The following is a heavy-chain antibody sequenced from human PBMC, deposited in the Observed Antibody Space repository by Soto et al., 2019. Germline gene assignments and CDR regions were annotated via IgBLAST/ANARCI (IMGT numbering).Heavy chain of an antibody. CDR1: GFSFNSYA. Sequence: EVQLLESGGGLIQPGGSLRLSCSASGFSFNSYAMMWARQAPGKGLEWVSVISGSGGSSYFADSAKGRFTISRDNSKNMLYLEMNSLRAEDTARYFCAKGSIEYSASVDYWGQGTLVIVSS. CDR3: AKGSIEYSASVDY. V-gene: IGHV3-23*01. CDR2: ISGSGGSS. J-gene: IGHJ4*02. D-gene: IGHD5-12*01.